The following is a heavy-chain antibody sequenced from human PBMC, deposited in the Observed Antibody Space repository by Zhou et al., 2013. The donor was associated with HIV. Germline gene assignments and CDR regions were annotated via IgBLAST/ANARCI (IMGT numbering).Heavy chain of an antibody. CDR3: ATAQNWGSVPSWIGS. Sequence: HLVQSGPEVKRPGASVKVSCKASGYTFTNYYMHWVRQAPGQGLEWMGIINPGGGTANYAQMFQGRVTITTDASSASGYMELSSLTSEDTAVYYCATAQNWGSVPSWIGSWGQGTLVTVSS. J-gene: IGHJ5*01. D-gene: IGHD7-27*01. V-gene: IGHV1-46*01. CDR1: GYTFTNYY. CDR2: INPGGGTA.